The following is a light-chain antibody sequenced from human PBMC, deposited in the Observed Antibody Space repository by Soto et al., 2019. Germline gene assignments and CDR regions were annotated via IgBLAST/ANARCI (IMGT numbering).Light chain of an antibody. CDR1: QSISSW. J-gene: IGKJ3*01. CDR3: QQSYSTPPFT. V-gene: IGKV1-5*03. Sequence: DIQMTQSPSTLSASVGDRVTITCRASQSISSWLAWYQQKPGKAPKLLIYKASSLESGVPSRFSGSGSGTDFTLTISSLQPEDFATYYCQQSYSTPPFTFGPGTKVDIK. CDR2: KAS.